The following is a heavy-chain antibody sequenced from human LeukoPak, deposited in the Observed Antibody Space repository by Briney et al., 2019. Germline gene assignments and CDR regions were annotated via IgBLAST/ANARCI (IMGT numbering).Heavy chain of an antibody. V-gene: IGHV4-59*01. J-gene: IGHJ2*01. CDR2: IFYSGTT. CDR3: ARDRGWGGSYSGNWFFDL. CDR1: GDSISTFY. D-gene: IGHD1-26*01. Sequence: SETLSLACTVSGDSISTFYWSWIRQPPGKGLEWIGYIFYSGTTNYNPSLKSRVTISVDTSKSQFSLKLTSVTAAGTAVYYCARDRGWGGSYSGNWFFDLWGRGTLVTVPS.